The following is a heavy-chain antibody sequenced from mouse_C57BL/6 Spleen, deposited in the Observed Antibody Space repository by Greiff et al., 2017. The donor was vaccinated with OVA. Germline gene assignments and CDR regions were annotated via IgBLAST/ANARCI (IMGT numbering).Heavy chain of an antibody. V-gene: IGHV14-2*01. Sequence: EVQGVESGAELVKPGASVKLSCTASGFNIKDYYMHWVKQRTEQGLEWIGRIDPEDGETKYAPKFQGKATITADTSSNSAYLQLSSLTSEDTAVYYGARSGLITTDYFDYWGQGTTLTVSS. J-gene: IGHJ2*01. CDR3: ARSGLITTDYFDY. D-gene: IGHD1-1*01. CDR2: IDPEDGET. CDR1: GFNIKDYY.